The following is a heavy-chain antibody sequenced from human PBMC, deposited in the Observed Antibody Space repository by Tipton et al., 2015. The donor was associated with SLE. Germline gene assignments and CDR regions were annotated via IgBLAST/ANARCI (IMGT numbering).Heavy chain of an antibody. D-gene: IGHD1-26*01. CDR1: DGSISSSNW. Sequence: TLSLTCSVSDGSISSSNWWSWVRQPPGNGLEWIGESYHSGSTNYNPSLKSRVTISVDKAKNQFSLKQTSVTAADTAVYYCARGHIGWGFDPWGQGTLVTVSS. CDR2: SYHSGST. J-gene: IGHJ5*01. V-gene: IGHV4-4*02. CDR3: ARGHIGWGFDP.